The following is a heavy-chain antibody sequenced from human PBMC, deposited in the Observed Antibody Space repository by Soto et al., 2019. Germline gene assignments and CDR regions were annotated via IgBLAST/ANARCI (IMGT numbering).Heavy chain of an antibody. V-gene: IGHV4-59*08. CDR1: GCSISSYY. CDR3: ARGWEYYYGSGSYLDWFDP. Sequence: SETLSLTCTVSGCSISSYYWSWIRQPPGKGLEWIGYIYYSGSTNYNPSLKSRVTISVDTSKNQFSLKLSSVTAADTAVYYCARGWEYYYGSGSYLDWFDPWGQGTLVTVSS. CDR2: IYYSGST. J-gene: IGHJ5*02. D-gene: IGHD3-10*01.